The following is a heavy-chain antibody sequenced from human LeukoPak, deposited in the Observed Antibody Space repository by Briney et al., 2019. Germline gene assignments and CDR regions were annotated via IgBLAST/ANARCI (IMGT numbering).Heavy chain of an antibody. CDR3: VRDGARQL. D-gene: IGHD1-1*01. J-gene: IGHJ4*02. CDR2: IYTSGST. V-gene: IGHV4-61*02. CDR1: GGSISSGSYY. Sequence: TSETLSLTCTVSGGSISSGSYYWSWIRQPAGKGLGWIGRIYTSGSTNYNPSLKSRVTISVDTSKNQFSLKLNSVTAADTAVYYCVRDGARQLWGQGTLVTVSS.